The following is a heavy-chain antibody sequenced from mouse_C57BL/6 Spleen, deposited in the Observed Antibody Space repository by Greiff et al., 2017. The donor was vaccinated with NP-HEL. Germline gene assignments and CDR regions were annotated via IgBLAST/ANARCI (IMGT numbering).Heavy chain of an antibody. Sequence: EVHLVESGGGLVQPGGSLKLSCAASGFTFSDYYMYWVRQTPEKRLEWVAYISNGGGSTYYPDTVKGRFTISRDNAKNTLYLQMSRLKSEDTAMYYCAGHPLSTTVVENWYFDVWGTGTTVTVSS. CDR1: GFTFSDYY. J-gene: IGHJ1*03. CDR3: AGHPLSTTVVENWYFDV. D-gene: IGHD1-1*01. V-gene: IGHV5-12*01. CDR2: ISNGGGST.